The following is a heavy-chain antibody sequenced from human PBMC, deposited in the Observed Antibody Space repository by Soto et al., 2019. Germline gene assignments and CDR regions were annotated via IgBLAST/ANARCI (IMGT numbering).Heavy chain of an antibody. CDR1: GFTFSSYS. CDR2: TSSSSSYI. D-gene: IGHD2-15*01. CDR3: ARDWSCSGGSCYSDAEAFDI. Sequence: GGSLRLSCAASGFTFSSYSMNWVRQAPGKGLEWVSSTSSSSSYIYYADSVKGRFTISRDNAKNSLYLQMNSLRAEDTAVYYCARDWSCSGGSCYSDAEAFDIWGQGTMVTVSS. V-gene: IGHV3-21*01. J-gene: IGHJ3*02.